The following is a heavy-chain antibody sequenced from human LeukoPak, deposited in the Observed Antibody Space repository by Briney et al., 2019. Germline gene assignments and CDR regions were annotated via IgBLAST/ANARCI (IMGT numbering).Heavy chain of an antibody. CDR1: GGSISSYY. Sequence: SETLSLTCTVSGGSISSYYWSWIRQPPGKGLEWIGYIYYSGSTNYNPSLKSRVTISVDTSKNQFSLKLSSVTAADTAVYYRARDEMYSSGWYYFDYWGQGTLVTVSS. D-gene: IGHD6-19*01. J-gene: IGHJ4*02. CDR2: IYYSGST. CDR3: ARDEMYSSGWYYFDY. V-gene: IGHV4-59*01.